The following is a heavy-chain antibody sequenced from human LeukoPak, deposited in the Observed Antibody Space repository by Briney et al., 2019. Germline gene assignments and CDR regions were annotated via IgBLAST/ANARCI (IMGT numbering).Heavy chain of an antibody. D-gene: IGHD4-17*01. Sequence: PSETLSLTCTVSGGSISSYYWSWIRQPAGEGLEWIGHIYSTGSTNYNPSLKSRVTLSVDRSKNQFSLKLSSVTAADTAVYYCARMTTVTTSFDYWGQGTLVTVSS. J-gene: IGHJ4*02. CDR3: ARMTTVTTSFDY. CDR2: IYSTGST. CDR1: GGSISSYY. V-gene: IGHV4-4*07.